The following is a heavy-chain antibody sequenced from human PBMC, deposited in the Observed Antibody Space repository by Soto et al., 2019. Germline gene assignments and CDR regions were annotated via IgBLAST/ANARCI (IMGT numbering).Heavy chain of an antibody. CDR2: INPNSGGT. CDR1: GYTFTGYY. D-gene: IGHD6-6*01. CDR3: ARGVAARAYYYYMDV. J-gene: IGHJ6*03. V-gene: IGHV1-2*04. Sequence: GASVKVSCKASGYTFTGYYMHWVRHAPGQGLEWMGWINPNSGGTNYAQKFQGWVTMTRDTSISTAYMELSRLRSDDTAVYYCARGVAARAYYYYMDVWGKGTTVTVSS.